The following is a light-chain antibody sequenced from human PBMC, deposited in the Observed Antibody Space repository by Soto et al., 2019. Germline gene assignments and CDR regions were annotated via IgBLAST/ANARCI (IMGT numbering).Light chain of an antibody. J-gene: IGKJ5*01. CDR3: QQYGNSPIT. CDR1: QSVSSN. CDR2: GAS. Sequence: EIVMTQSPATLSVSPGERATLSCRASQSVSSNLAWYQQRPGQAPRLLIYGASRRATGIPDRFSGSGSGTDFTLTISRLEPEDLAVDDCQQYGNSPITFGQGTRLEIK. V-gene: IGKV3-20*01.